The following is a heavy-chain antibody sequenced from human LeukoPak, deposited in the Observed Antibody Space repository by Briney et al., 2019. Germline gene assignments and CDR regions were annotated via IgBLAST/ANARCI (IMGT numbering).Heavy chain of an antibody. Sequence: SETLSLTCTVSGGSISSYYWSRIRQPPGKGLEWIGYIYYSGSTNYNPSLKSRVTISVDTSKNQFSLKLSSVTAADTAVYYCARAMGSMVRGVTYFDYWGQGTLVTVSS. CDR1: GGSISSYY. V-gene: IGHV4-59*01. CDR3: ARAMGSMVRGVTYFDY. J-gene: IGHJ4*02. D-gene: IGHD3-10*01. CDR2: IYYSGST.